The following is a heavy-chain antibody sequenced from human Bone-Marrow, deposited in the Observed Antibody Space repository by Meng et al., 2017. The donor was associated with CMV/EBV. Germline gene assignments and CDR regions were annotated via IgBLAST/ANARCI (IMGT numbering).Heavy chain of an antibody. D-gene: IGHD2-8*01. Sequence: GESLKISCAASGFSFISAWMTRVRQAPGKGLEWVGRIKSKGSGGTSDFAAPMEGRFTISRDDSKKTVYLQMNSLKSEDTAVYYCSIDISEAGNGELDYWGQGTLVTVSS. CDR3: SIDISEAGNGELDY. CDR2: IKSKGSGGTS. J-gene: IGHJ4*02. CDR1: GFSFISAW. V-gene: IGHV3-15*01.